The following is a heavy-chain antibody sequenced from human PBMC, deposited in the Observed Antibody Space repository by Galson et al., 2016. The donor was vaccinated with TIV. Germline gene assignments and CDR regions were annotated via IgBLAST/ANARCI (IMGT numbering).Heavy chain of an antibody. Sequence: SLRLSCAASGFTFSSYGMHWVRQAPGKGLEWVAFISFDRSDIYYGDSVKGRFTISRDNSKNNLYLQMNSLTAEDTAVYYCARQWQSYFFDYWGQGTLVTVSS. CDR2: ISFDRSDI. CDR3: ARQWQSYFFDY. D-gene: IGHD6-19*01. CDR1: GFTFSSYG. V-gene: IGHV3-33*05. J-gene: IGHJ4*02.